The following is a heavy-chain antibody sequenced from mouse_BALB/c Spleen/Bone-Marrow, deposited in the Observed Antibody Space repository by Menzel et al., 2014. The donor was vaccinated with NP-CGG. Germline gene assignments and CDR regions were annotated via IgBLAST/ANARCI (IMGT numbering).Heavy chain of an antibody. CDR3: TXXDYYGSSSFAY. CDR2: IYPSDSYT. D-gene: IGHD1-1*01. J-gene: IGHJ3*01. Sequence: QVQLQQSGAELVRPGASVKLSCKASGYTFTSYWINWVKQRPGQGLEWIGNIYPSDSYTNYNQKFKDKATLTVDKSSSTAYMQLSSPTXXXSXXXYXTXXDYYGSSSFAYWGQGTLVTVSA. V-gene: IGHV1-69*02. CDR1: GYTFTSYW.